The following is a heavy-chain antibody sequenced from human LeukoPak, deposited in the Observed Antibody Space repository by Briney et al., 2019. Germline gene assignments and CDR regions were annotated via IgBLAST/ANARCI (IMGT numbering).Heavy chain of an antibody. D-gene: IGHD3-22*01. CDR2: IKQDGSEK. J-gene: IGHJ5*02. V-gene: IGHV3-7*01. Sequence: GGSLRLSCAASGFTFNNYWMSWVRQAPGKGLEWVANIKQDGSEKYYVDSVKGRFTISRDNAKNSLSLQMNSLRAEDTAVYSCARGSYGSGSYYAGNWFDPWGQGTLVTVPS. CDR1: GFTFNNYW. CDR3: ARGSYGSGSYYAGNWFDP.